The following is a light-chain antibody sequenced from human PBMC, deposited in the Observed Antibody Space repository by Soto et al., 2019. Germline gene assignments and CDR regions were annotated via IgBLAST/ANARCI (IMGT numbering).Light chain of an antibody. Sequence: QSVLTQPASVSGSPGQSITISCTGISNDIGGYYLVSWYQQHSGQAPKLIIYEDTKRPSGVSNRFSGSTSDSTPSLTISGLQAEDEADYYCCSYEGHSTYVFAGGTKVTV. J-gene: IGLJ1*01. CDR3: CSYEGHSTYV. CDR1: SNDIGGYYL. V-gene: IGLV2-23*01. CDR2: EDT.